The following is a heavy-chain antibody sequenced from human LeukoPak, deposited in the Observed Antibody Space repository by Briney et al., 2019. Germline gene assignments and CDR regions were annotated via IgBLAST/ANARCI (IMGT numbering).Heavy chain of an antibody. J-gene: IGHJ6*02. Sequence: GASVRVSCKASGYTFTSYDINWVRQATGQGLEWVGWMNPNSGNTGYAQKFQGRVTMTRNTSISTAYMELSSLRSEDTAVYYCARSDSQAYYDFWSGYVVAYYGMDVWGQGTTVTVSS. CDR3: ARSDSQAYYDFWSGYVVAYYGMDV. CDR1: GYTFTSYD. CDR2: MNPNSGNT. V-gene: IGHV1-8*01. D-gene: IGHD3-3*01.